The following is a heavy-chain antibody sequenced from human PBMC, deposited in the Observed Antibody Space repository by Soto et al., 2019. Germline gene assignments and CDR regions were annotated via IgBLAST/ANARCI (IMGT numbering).Heavy chain of an antibody. J-gene: IGHJ6*02. CDR2: VNGYNTHA. CDR1: GHTSSTFG. V-gene: IGHV1-18*01. Sequence: QVHLVQSGAEVKKPGASVKVSCKASGHTSSTFGISWVRQVPGQGLEWMGWVNGYNTHANYAQKFQGRVTMTTDTSTSTASMELRNLRFDDTAVYYCARRQISPATRGAASARGGMDVWGQGTTVTVSS. CDR3: ARRQISPATRGAASARGGMDV. D-gene: IGHD6-13*01.